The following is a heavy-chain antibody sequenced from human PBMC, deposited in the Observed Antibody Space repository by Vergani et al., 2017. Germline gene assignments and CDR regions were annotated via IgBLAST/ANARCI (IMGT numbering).Heavy chain of an antibody. V-gene: IGHV3-9*01. D-gene: IGHD3-3*01. CDR1: GFTFDDYA. CDR2: ISWNSGSI. Sequence: EVQLVESGGGLVQPGRSLRLSCAASGFTFDDYAMHWVRQAPGKGLDWVSGISWNSGSIGYADSVKGRLTISRDNAKNSLYLQMNSLRAEDTALYYCAKDHYDFWSGYPNLSPFDLWGRGTLVTVSS. CDR3: AKDHYDFWSGYPNLSPFDL. J-gene: IGHJ2*01.